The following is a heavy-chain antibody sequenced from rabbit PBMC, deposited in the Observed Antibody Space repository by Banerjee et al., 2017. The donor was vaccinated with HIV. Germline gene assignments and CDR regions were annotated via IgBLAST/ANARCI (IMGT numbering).Heavy chain of an antibody. CDR3: ARDRAGGYGDYFNL. J-gene: IGHJ4*01. CDR2: IYTGSGST. V-gene: IGHV1S40*01. Sequence: QSLEESGGDLVKPGASLTLTCTASGFSFSSYWMCWVRQAPGKGLEWIGCIYTGSGSTYYASWAKGRFTISKTSSTTVTLQMTSLTVADTATYFCARDRAGGYGDYFNLWGPGTLVTVS. CDR1: GFSFSSYW. D-gene: IGHD1-1*01.